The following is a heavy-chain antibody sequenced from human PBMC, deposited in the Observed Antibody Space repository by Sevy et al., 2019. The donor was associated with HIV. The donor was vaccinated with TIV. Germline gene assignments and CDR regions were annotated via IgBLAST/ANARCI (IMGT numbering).Heavy chain of an antibody. CDR3: AREPSYYYDSSGYCNFDY. D-gene: IGHD3-22*01. Sequence: GGSLRLSCAASGFTFSSYSMNWVRQAPGKGLEWVSSISSSSSYIYYADSVKGRFTISRDNAKNSLYLQMNSLRAEDTAVYYCAREPSYYYDSSGYCNFDYWGQGTLVTVSS. CDR2: ISSSSSYI. CDR1: GFTFSSYS. J-gene: IGHJ4*02. V-gene: IGHV3-21*01.